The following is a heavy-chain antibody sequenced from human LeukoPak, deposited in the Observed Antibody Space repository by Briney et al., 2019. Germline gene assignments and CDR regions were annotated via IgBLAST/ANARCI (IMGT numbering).Heavy chain of an antibody. D-gene: IGHD1-14*01. Sequence: GASVKVSCKVSGYTLTELSMHWVRQAPGKGLEWMGGFDPEDGETIYAQKFQGRVTMTEDTSTDTAYMELSSLRSEDTAVYYCATPPSHYRLTGIVFDYWGQGTLVTVSS. V-gene: IGHV1-24*01. J-gene: IGHJ4*02. CDR3: ATPPSHYRLTGIVFDY. CDR2: FDPEDGET. CDR1: GYTLTELS.